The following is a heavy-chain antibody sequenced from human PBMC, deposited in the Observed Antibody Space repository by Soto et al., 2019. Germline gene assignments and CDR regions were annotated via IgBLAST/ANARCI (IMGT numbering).Heavy chain of an antibody. CDR1: GFSFSNTW. D-gene: IGHD3-9*01. Sequence: GGSLRLSCAASGFSFSNTWMHWVRQAPGKGLVWVSHVNSDGSNTNYADFVKGRFTVSRDNARNTVYLQMNSLRADDTAVYYCAKDWSYGLDVWCQGTTVTVSS. V-gene: IGHV3-74*01. CDR3: AKDWSYGLDV. J-gene: IGHJ6*02. CDR2: VNSDGSNT.